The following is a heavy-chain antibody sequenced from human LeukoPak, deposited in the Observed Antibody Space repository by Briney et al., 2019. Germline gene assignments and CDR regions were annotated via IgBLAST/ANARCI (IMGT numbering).Heavy chain of an antibody. J-gene: IGHJ4*02. CDR2: IRRRAYGGAA. CDR1: GFAFDDFA. CDR3: SRNGLVDFDY. V-gene: IGHV3-49*04. Sequence: QSGGSLRLSCTTSGFAFDDFAMSWVRQPGGKGRVWVGFIRRRAYGGAAEYAASVKGRFIISRDDSKGIAYLQMNSLKTEDTAVYYCSRNGLVDFDYWGQGSRVIVSP.